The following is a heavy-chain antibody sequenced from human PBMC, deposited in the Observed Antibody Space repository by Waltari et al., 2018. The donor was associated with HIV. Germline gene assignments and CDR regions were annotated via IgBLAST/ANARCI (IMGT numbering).Heavy chain of an antibody. V-gene: IGHV4-61*02. CDR2: IYTSGST. CDR3: ARYYCSGGSCSDY. CDR1: GGSISSGSDY. D-gene: IGHD2-15*01. J-gene: IGHJ4*02. Sequence: QVQLQESGPGLVKPSQTLSLTCTVSGGSISSGSDYWGWIRQPAGKGLEWIGRIYTSGSTNYNPSLKSRVTISVDTSKNQFSLKLSSVTAADTAVYYCARYYCSGGSCSDYWGQGTLVTVSS.